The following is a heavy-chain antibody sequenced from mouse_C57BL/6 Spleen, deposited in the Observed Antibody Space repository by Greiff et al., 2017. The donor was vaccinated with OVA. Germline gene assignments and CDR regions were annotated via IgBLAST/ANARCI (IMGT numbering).Heavy chain of an antibody. J-gene: IGHJ3*01. CDR2: INPSSGYT. D-gene: IGHD2-12*01. CDR1: GYTFTSYT. CDR3: ARLPLYYS. V-gene: IGHV1-4*01. Sequence: VQLKESGAELARPGASVKMSCKASGYTFTSYTMHWVKQRPGQGLEWIGYINPSSGYTKYNQKFKDKATLTADKSSSTAYMQLSSLTSEDSAVYYCARLPLYYSWGQGTLVTVSA.